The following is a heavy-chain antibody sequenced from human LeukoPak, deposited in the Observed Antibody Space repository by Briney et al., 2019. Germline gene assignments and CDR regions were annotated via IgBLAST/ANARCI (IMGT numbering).Heavy chain of an antibody. V-gene: IGHV3-23*01. Sequence: VASLRLSCAASGFTFSGYAMSWVGQAPGKGLGGVSAISGSGGSTYYADSVKCRFTTSRDNSNHTLYLQMNRLRAEDTAVYYCAKAPAKSTYYYDSSGNIYWGQGTLVTVSS. CDR3: AKAPAKSTYYYDSSGNIY. D-gene: IGHD3-22*01. CDR1: GFTFSGYA. J-gene: IGHJ4*02. CDR2: ISGSGGST.